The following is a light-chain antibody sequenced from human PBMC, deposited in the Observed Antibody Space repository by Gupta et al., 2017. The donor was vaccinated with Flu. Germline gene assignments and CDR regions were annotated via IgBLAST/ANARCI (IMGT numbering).Light chain of an antibody. CDR3: QQSSIAPFT. Sequence: GDRVTITCRASQSVSSYLNWYQQSPEKAPKLLIYGASSLQSGVPSRFSGTGSGTDFTLTISSLQPEDFATYYCQQSSIAPFTFGPGTKVDIK. CDR2: GAS. J-gene: IGKJ3*01. V-gene: IGKV1-39*01. CDR1: QSVSSY.